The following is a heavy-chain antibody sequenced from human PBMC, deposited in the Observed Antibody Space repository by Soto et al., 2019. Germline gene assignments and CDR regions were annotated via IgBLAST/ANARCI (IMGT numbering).Heavy chain of an antibody. CDR1: GYTFTGYY. Sequence: QVQLVQSGAEVKKPGASVKVSCKASGYTFTGYYMHWVRQAPGQGLEWMGWINPNSGGTNYAQKFQGWVTMTRDTYISTAYMELSRLRSDDTAVYYCARADGSGSYYIDYWGQGTLVTVSS. V-gene: IGHV1-2*04. D-gene: IGHD3-10*01. J-gene: IGHJ4*02. CDR2: INPNSGGT. CDR3: ARADGSGSYYIDY.